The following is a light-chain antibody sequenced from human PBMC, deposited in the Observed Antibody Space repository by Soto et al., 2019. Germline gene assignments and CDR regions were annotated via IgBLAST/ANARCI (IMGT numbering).Light chain of an antibody. CDR2: DVS. CDR3: QQYNSYSIT. CDR1: QSISSW. J-gene: IGKJ5*01. Sequence: DCQMTQSPSTLCASVGARFTITCRASQSISSWLAWYQQKPGRAPKLLIYDVSSLKSGVPSRFSGSGSGTEFTLTISSLQPDDFATYYCQQYNSYSITVGQGTRLEIK. V-gene: IGKV1-5*01.